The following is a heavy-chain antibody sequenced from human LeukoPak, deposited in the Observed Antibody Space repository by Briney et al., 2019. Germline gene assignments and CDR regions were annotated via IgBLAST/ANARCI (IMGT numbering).Heavy chain of an antibody. CDR3: ARTYNIRHFDT. V-gene: IGHV3-33*01. CDR2: ILSDASNT. Sequence: GGSLRLSCAASVVSFSSYGMHWVRQAPRKGLEWVAVILSDASNTYYVDSVKVRFAISRDNSKNTLYLQMNSLRAEDTAVYYCARTYNIRHFDTWGQGTLVTVSS. CDR1: VVSFSSYG. D-gene: IGHD1-1*01. J-gene: IGHJ4*02.